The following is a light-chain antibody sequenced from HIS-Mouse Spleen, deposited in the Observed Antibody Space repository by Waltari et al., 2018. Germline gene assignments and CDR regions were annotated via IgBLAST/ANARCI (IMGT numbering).Light chain of an antibody. Sequence: SYELTQPPSVSVSPGQTARITCSGDALPKKYAYWSQQKSGQAPGLVIYEDSKRPSGIPERFSGSSSGTIATLTISGAQVEDEADYYCYSTDSSGNHRVFGGGTKLTVL. J-gene: IGLJ2*01. V-gene: IGLV3-10*01. CDR3: YSTDSSGNHRV. CDR2: EDS. CDR1: ALPKKY.